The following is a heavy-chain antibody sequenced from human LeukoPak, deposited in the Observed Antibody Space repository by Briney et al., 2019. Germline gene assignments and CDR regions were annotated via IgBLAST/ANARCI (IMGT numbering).Heavy chain of an antibody. D-gene: IGHD5-18*01. V-gene: IGHV3-48*01. CDR2: ISSNSGTI. CDR3: AGIPLSTTMVDY. Sequence: GGSLRLSCVASGFTFSSYSMNWVRQAPGKGLEWVSYISSNSGTIHYADAVKGRLTISRDNAKSSLFLQMNSLRAEDTAIYYCAGIPLSTTMVDYWGQGTLVTVSS. CDR1: GFTFSSYS. J-gene: IGHJ4*02.